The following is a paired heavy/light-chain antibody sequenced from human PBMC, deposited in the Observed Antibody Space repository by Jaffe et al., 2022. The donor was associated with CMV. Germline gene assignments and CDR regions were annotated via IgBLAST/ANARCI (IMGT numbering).Heavy chain of an antibody. CDR1: DASISSSNW. D-gene: IGHD4-17*01. V-gene: IGHV4-4*02. CDR3: ARVYGDYIRYFDL. Sequence: QVQLQESGPGLVKPSGTLSLTCAVSDASISSSNWWSWVRQSPGKGLEWIGEIYHSGSTNYDPSLKSRVTISVDKSKNQFSLKLSSVTAADTAMYYCARVYGDYIRYFDLWGRGTLVTVSS. J-gene: IGHJ2*01. CDR2: IYHSGST.
Light chain of an antibody. V-gene: IGKV3-15*01. CDR2: GAS. CDR1: QSVSSN. J-gene: IGKJ2*01. Sequence: ETVMTQSPATLSVSPGERATLSCRASQSVSSNLAWYQQKPGQAPRLLIYGASTRATGIPARFSGSGSGTEFTLTISSLQSEDFALYYCQQYNNWPTFGQGTKLEIK. CDR3: QQYNNWPT.